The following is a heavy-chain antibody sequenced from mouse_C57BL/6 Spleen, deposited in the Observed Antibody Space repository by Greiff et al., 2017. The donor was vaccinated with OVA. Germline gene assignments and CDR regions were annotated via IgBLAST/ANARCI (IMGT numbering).Heavy chain of an antibody. CDR2: IYPGSGST. CDR1: GYTFTSYW. Sequence: VQLQQPGAELVKPGASVKMSCKASGYTFTSYWITWVKQRPGQGLEWIGDIYPGSGSTNYNEKFKSKATLTVDTSSSTAYMQLSSLTSEDSAVYYCARIPLHYYGSSFFDYWGQGTTLTVSS. V-gene: IGHV1-55*01. J-gene: IGHJ2*01. CDR3: ARIPLHYYGSSFFDY. D-gene: IGHD1-1*01.